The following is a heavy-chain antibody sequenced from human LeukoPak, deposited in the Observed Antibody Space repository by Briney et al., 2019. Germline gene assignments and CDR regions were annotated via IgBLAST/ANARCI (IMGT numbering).Heavy chain of an antibody. V-gene: IGHV4-39*01. CDR1: GDSISSNSYY. D-gene: IGHD2/OR15-2a*01. J-gene: IGHJ5*02. CDR3: ARLRRNIANH. CDR2: IYYSGST. Sequence: SETLSLMCTASGDSISSNSYYWGWIRQPPGKGLEWIGSIYYSGSTYYNPSLKSRVTVSVDTSKNQFSLKLSSVTAADTAVYYCARLRRNIANHWGQGTLVTVSS.